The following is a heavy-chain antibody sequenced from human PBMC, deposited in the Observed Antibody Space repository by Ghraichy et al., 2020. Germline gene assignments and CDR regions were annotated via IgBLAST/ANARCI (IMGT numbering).Heavy chain of an antibody. CDR2: IYWNDDK. V-gene: IGHV2-5*01. Sequence: SGPTLVKPTQTLTLTCTFSGFSLSTSGVGVGWIRQPPGKALEWLALIYWNDDKRYSPSLKSRLTITKDTSKNQVVLTMTNMDPVDTATYYCAHRRGGVDSSGYYEYFDYWGQGILVTVSS. D-gene: IGHD3-22*01. CDR3: AHRRGGVDSSGYYEYFDY. J-gene: IGHJ4*02. CDR1: GFSLSTSGVG.